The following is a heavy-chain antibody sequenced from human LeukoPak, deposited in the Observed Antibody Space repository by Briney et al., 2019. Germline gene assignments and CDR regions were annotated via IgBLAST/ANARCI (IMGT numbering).Heavy chain of an antibody. Sequence: QPGRFLRLSCAASGFTFRTYVMHWVRQAPGKGLEWVSIISYDGSYNYYADSVKGRFTISRDNSKNTVYLQMNSLRAEDTAVYYCARARPKLQFDYWGQGTLVTVPS. CDR1: GFTFRTYV. J-gene: IGHJ4*02. CDR3: ARARPKLQFDY. D-gene: IGHD2-21*01. CDR2: ISYDGSYN. V-gene: IGHV3-30*01.